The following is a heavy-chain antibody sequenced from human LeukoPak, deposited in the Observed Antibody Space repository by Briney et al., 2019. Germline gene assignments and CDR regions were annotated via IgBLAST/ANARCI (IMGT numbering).Heavy chain of an antibody. V-gene: IGHV1-69*04. Sequence: ASVKVSCKASGGTFSSYAISWVRQAPGQGLEWMGRIIPILGIANYAQKFQGRVTITADKSTSTAYMELSSLRSEDTAVYYCARAYSLPATRGYYVMDSWGQGPTVTVS. CDR2: IIPILGIA. J-gene: IGHJ6*02. D-gene: IGHD5-12*01. CDR3: ARAYSLPATRGYYVMDS. CDR1: GGTFSSYA.